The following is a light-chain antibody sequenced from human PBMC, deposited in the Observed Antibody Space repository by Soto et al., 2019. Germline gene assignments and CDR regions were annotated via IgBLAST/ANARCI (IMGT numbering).Light chain of an antibody. V-gene: IGKV3-15*01. CDR1: HSVSTR. J-gene: IGKJ4*01. CDR2: YAS. Sequence: EIVMTQSPATLSVSPGERATLSCRASHSVSTRVAWYQQKPGQAPTLLIYYASTRATGLPARFSGSGSGTDFTLTIISLQSEDFAVYYFQHYTNWPLTFGGGTKVVIK. CDR3: QHYTNWPLT.